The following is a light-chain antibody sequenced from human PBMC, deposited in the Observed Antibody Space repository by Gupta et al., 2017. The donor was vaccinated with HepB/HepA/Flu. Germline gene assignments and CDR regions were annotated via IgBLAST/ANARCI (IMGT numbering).Light chain of an antibody. CDR2: GAA. V-gene: IGKV3-15*01. Sequence: VMTQFPATLSVSAGERATLPCRASESVSGNLAWYQQKPGQAPRHLIYGAATRATGMPGRFSGSGSGREFSLIISSLQSEDFAVYYCQQYNNWPRWTSGQGTKVEIK. CDR3: QQYNNWPRWT. J-gene: IGKJ1*01. CDR1: ESVSGN.